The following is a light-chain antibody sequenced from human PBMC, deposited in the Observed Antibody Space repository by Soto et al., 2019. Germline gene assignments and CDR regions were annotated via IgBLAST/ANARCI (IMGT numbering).Light chain of an antibody. Sequence: DIQMTQSPSSLSASVGDRVTITCRASQGISKYLAWYQQKPGKVPKVLIYAASTLQSGVPSRFSGSGSGTDFTRNISSLQHDDVATYYCQKYNSAPLNFGGGTKVESK. CDR2: AAS. CDR3: QKYNSAPLN. CDR1: QGISKY. V-gene: IGKV1-27*01. J-gene: IGKJ4*01.